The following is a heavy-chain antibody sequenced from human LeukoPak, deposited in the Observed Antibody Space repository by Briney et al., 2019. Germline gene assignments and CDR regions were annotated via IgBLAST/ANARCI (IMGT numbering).Heavy chain of an antibody. D-gene: IGHD2-15*01. J-gene: IGHJ4*02. CDR1: GVSISSYY. CDR2: ICTSGTT. CDR3: ARDELGYCSGGPCPVYFDY. V-gene: IGHV4-4*07. Sequence: PSEPVSLTCTVSGVSISSYYWSWIRQPAGKGLEWIGRICTSGTTNYNPSLESRVTMSVDTSKNQFTLKLTSVTAEDTAVYYCARDELGYCSGGPCPVYFDYWGQGALVNLSS.